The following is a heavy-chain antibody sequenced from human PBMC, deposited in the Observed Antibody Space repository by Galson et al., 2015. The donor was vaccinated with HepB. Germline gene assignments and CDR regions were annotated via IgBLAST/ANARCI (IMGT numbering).Heavy chain of an antibody. V-gene: IGHV3-23*01. CDR2: ITNTGGSS. CDR1: GFTFSNYA. Sequence: SLRLCCAASGFTFSNYAVTWVRQAPGKGLEWVASITNTGGSSYYADSVKGRFTISRDNSRNTLYLQMNSLRAEDTALYYCAKVSSGVFIIDAFDVWGQGTLVTVSS. D-gene: IGHD3-3*01. CDR3: AKVSSGVFIIDAFDV. J-gene: IGHJ3*01.